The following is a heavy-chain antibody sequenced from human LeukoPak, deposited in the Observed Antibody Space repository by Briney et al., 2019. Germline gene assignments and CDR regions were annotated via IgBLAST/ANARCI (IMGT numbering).Heavy chain of an antibody. V-gene: IGHV1-69*13. D-gene: IGHD1-14*01. J-gene: IGHJ4*02. CDR1: GGTFGVNA. CDR2: IIPIFPKS. CDR3: ARDGVRNMGLRLDY. Sequence: SVKVSCKASGGTFGVNAIHWVRQAPGQGLEWMGDIIPIFPKSNYAQKFQGRVTFTADESTSTAYMEMSSLTSEDTAVYYCARDGVRNMGLRLDYWGQGTLVIVSS.